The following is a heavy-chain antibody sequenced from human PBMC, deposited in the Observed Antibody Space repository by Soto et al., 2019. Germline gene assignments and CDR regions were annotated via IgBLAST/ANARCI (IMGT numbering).Heavy chain of an antibody. J-gene: IGHJ5*02. V-gene: IGHV3-49*03. CDR2: IRSKAYGGTT. CDR3: TRALLWFGELPSSYNWFDP. D-gene: IGHD3-10*01. CDR1: GFTFGDYA. Sequence: GGSLRLSCTASGFTFGDYAMSWFRQAPGKGLEWVGFIRSKAYGGTTEYAASVKGRFTISRDDSKSIAYLQMNSLKTEDTAVYYCTRALLWFGELPSSYNWFDPWGQGTLVTVSS.